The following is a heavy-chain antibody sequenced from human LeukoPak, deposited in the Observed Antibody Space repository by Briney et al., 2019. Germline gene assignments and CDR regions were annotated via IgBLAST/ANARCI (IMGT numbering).Heavy chain of an antibody. J-gene: IGHJ1*01. Sequence: PGGSLRLSCAASGFTVSSSYMSWVRQAPGKGLEWVSIISSAGTTYYADSVKGRITISRDNSKDTLYLQMNSLRAEDTAVYYCASGGDTDSRYFKYWGQGTLATVSS. V-gene: IGHV3-66*02. CDR1: GFTVSSSY. D-gene: IGHD3-22*01. CDR2: ISSAGTT. CDR3: ASGGDTDSRYFKY.